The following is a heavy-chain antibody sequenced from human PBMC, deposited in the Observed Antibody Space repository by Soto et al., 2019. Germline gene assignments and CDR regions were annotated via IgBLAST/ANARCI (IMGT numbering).Heavy chain of an antibody. V-gene: IGHV3-66*01. Sequence: GGSLRLSCAASGFTVSSNYMSWVRQAPGKGLEWVSVIYSGGSTYYADSVKGRFTISRDNSKNTLYLQMNSLRAEDTAVYYCAREASIAVAGTVTFSGWFDPWGQGTLVTVSS. CDR2: IYSGGST. D-gene: IGHD6-19*01. J-gene: IGHJ5*02. CDR1: GFTVSSNY. CDR3: AREASIAVAGTVTFSGWFDP.